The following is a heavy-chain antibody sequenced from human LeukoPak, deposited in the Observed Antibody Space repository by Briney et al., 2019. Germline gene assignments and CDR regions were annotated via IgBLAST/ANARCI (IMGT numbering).Heavy chain of an antibody. CDR3: ARAQSGSYSGGLDY. CDR1: GGSISSGGYS. V-gene: IGHV4-30-2*01. CDR2: IYHSGST. Sequence: SQTLSLTCAVSGGSISSGGYSWSWIRQPPGKGLEWIGYIYHSGSTNYNPSLKSRVTISVDTSKNQFSLKLSSVTAADTAVYYCARAQSGSYSGGLDYWGQGTLVTVSS. J-gene: IGHJ4*02. D-gene: IGHD1-26*01.